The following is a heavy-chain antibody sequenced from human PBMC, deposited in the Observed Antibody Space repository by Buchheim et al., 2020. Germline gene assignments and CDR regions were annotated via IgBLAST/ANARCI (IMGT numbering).Heavy chain of an antibody. D-gene: IGHD2-8*01. V-gene: IGHV3-30*19. J-gene: IGHJ5*02. Sequence: QVQLVESGGGVVQPGRSLRLSCAASGFTFSSYGMHWVRQAPGKGLEWVAVIWYDGSNKYYADSVKGRFTISRDNSKNTLYLQMNSLRAEDTAVYYCARDESDCTNGVCYSNWFDPWGQGTL. CDR2: IWYDGSNK. CDR3: ARDESDCTNGVCYSNWFDP. CDR1: GFTFSSYG.